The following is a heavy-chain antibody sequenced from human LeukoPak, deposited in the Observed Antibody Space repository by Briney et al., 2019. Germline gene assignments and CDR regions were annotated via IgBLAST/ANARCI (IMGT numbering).Heavy chain of an antibody. V-gene: IGHV3-48*01. J-gene: IGHJ4*02. CDR2: ISGSSTTI. CDR1: GFTFSTYS. CDR3: ARVFAGDYFDY. Sequence: LPGGSLRLSCAASGFTFSTYSMNWVRQAPGKGLEWVSYISGSSTTIYYADSMKGRFTISRDNAKNSLYLQMNSLRAEDTAVYYCARVFAGDYFDYWGQGTLVTVSS.